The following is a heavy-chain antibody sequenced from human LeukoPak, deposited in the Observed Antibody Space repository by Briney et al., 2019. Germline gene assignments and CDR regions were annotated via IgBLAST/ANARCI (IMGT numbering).Heavy chain of an antibody. CDR1: GYTFTGYY. V-gene: IGHV1-2*02. J-gene: IGHJ4*02. CDR2: IYPNSGGT. D-gene: IGHD2-2*01. CDR3: ARDIVVVPAATDY. Sequence: EASVKVSCKASGYTFTGYYMHWVRQAPGQGLEWMGWIYPNSGGTNYAQKFQGRVTMTRDTSISTAYMELSRLRSDDTAVYYCARDIVVVPAATDYWGQGTLVTVSS.